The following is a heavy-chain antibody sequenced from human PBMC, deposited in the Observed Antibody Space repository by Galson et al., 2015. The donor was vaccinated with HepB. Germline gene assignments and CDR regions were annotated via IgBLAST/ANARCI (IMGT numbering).Heavy chain of an antibody. J-gene: IGHJ4*02. CDR2: ISISSTTI. Sequence: SLRLSCAASGFTFSQFAMNWVRQAPGKGLEWVSYISISSTTIYYADSVKGRFTISRDNAKNLVFLQMNSLRDEDTALYYCVKNGDMVATIFAYWGQGALVTVSS. V-gene: IGHV3-48*02. D-gene: IGHD5-12*01. CDR1: GFTFSQFA. CDR3: VKNGDMVATIFAY.